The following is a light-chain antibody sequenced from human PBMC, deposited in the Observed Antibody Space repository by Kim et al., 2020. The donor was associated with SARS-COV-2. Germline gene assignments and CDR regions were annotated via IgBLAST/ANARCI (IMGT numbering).Light chain of an antibody. CDR3: QQYSSVPRT. V-gene: IGKV3-20*01. J-gene: IGKJ1*01. CDR1: QIVASSY. Sequence: EIVLTQSPGTLSLSPGERATLSCRASQIVASSYLAWYQQKPGQAPRLLIYGVSSRATDIPDRFSGSGSGTDFTLTISTLEPEDFAVYYCQQYSSVPRTFGQGTKVDIK. CDR2: GVS.